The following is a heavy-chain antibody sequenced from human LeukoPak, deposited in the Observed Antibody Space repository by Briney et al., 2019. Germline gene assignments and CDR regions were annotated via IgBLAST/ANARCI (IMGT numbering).Heavy chain of an antibody. J-gene: IGHJ3*02. D-gene: IGHD6-19*01. CDR3: ARHPRGWGAFDI. CDR1: GFTFSSYG. CDR2: ISSSGNTI. V-gene: IGHV3-48*04. Sequence: GGSLRLSCAASGFTFSSYGMHWVRQAPGKGLEWVSYISSSGNTIHYADSVKGRFTISRDNARSSLSLQLNSLRAEDTAVYYCARHPRGWGAFDIWGQGTMVTVSS.